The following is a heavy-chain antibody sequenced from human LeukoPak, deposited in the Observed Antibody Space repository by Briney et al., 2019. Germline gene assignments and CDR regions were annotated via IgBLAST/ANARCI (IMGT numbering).Heavy chain of an antibody. CDR2: IGISSGPL. Sequence: GGSLRLSCAASGFTFNNYAMNWVRQTPGGRLEWVSFIGISSGPLLYADSVKGRFTISRDNAKASVYLQMNRLRAEDTAVYYCAKAKGYTSSYSFDYWGQGILVTVSS. CDR3: AKAKGYTSSYSFDY. J-gene: IGHJ4*02. CDR1: GFTFNNYA. V-gene: IGHV3-48*04. D-gene: IGHD3-10*01.